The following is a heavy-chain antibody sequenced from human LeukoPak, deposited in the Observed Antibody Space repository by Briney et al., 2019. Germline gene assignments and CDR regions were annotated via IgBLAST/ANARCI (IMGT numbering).Heavy chain of an antibody. CDR3: EGRATGLAEY. Sequence: GGSLRLSCAASGFTFRRYWMHWVRQAPGKGLVWVSRIDSDGTNRDYADSVKGRFTISRDNAKNTVYLQMNSLRDEDTAVYYCEGRATGLAEYWGQGSLVTVSS. CDR1: GFTFRRYW. CDR2: IDSDGTNR. J-gene: IGHJ4*02. V-gene: IGHV3-74*01. D-gene: IGHD3-9*01.